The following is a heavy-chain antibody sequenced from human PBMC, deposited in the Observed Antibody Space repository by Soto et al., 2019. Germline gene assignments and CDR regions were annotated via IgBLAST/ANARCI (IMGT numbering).Heavy chain of an antibody. CDR2: INPNSGGT. V-gene: IGHV1-2*04. J-gene: IGHJ6*02. D-gene: IGHD2-15*01. Sequence: PSVKVSCKASGYTFTGYYMHWVRQAPGQGLEWMGWINPNSGGTNYAQKFQGWVTMTRDTSISTAYMELSRLRSDDTAVYYCARNMYPCSGGGCRHYYYYYGMDVWGQGTTVTVSS. CDR1: GYTFTGYY. CDR3: ARNMYPCSGGGCRHYYYYYGMDV.